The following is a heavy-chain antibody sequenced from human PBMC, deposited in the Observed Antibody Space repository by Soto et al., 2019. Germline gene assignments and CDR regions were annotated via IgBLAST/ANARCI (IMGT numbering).Heavy chain of an antibody. J-gene: IGHJ4*02. V-gene: IGHV1-2*02. D-gene: IGHD6-19*01. CDR3: AREASAVIALDY. CDR2: VNPNSGDA. Sequence: QVQLVHSGAELKKPGASVKVSCTSSGYTFTAYAMHWVRQAPGQGLEWMGCVNPNSGDATYAQKFQGRVTMTMDTSITTAYKELSSLSYDDKAVYYCAREASAVIALDYWCQGTLVTVSS. CDR1: GYTFTAYA.